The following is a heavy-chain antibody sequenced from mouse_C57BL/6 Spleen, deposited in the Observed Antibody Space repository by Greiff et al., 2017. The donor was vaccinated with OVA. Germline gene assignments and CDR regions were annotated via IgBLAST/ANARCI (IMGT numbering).Heavy chain of an antibody. J-gene: IGHJ1*03. V-gene: IGHV5-9*01. CDR1: GFTFSSYT. CDR3: ARHGSSPGYFDV. D-gene: IGHD1-1*01. Sequence: EVKLVESGGGLVKPGGSLKLSCAASGFTFSSYTMSWVRQTPEKRLEWVATISGGGGNTYYPDSVKGRFTISRDNAKNTLYLQMSSLRSEDTALYYCARHGSSPGYFDVWGTGTTVTVSS. CDR2: ISGGGGNT.